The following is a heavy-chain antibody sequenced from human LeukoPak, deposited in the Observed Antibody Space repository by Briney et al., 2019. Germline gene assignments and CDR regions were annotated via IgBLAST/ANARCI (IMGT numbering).Heavy chain of an antibody. V-gene: IGHV3-11*03. Sequence: PGGSLRLSCAASGFTSSIYFMSWIRQAPGKGLEWVSYISSSSSYTNYADSVKGRFTISRDNAKNSLYLQMNSLRAEDTAVYYWGPVGARAYEVSCFDPWGQGTLVTVSS. CDR2: ISSSSSYT. J-gene: IGHJ5*02. CDR1: GFTSSIYF. CDR3: GPVGARAYEVSCFDP. D-gene: IGHD1-26*01.